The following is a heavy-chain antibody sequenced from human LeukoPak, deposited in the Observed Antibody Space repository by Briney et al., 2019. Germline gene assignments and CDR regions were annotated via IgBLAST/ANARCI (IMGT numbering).Heavy chain of an antibody. CDR2: LTGGGSKT. V-gene: IGHV3-23*01. J-gene: IGHJ4*02. CDR3: AKPMQPYSSAWSAPFDY. Sequence: GGSLRLSCAASGFTFSSYAMNWVRQAPGKGLEWVSGLTGGGSKTYYVDSVKGRFTISRDNSKSTLYLHMNSLRAEDTAIYYCAKPMQPYSSAWSAPFDYWGRGTLVTVSS. D-gene: IGHD6-19*01. CDR1: GFTFSSYA.